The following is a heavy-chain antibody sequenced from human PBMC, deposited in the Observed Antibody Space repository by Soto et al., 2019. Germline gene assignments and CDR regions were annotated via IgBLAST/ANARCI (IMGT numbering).Heavy chain of an antibody. CDR1: GFTFSSYA. CDR3: ARDLVVGYYYFCY. V-gene: IGHV3-30*14. CDR2: ISYDGSNK. D-gene: IGHD3-22*01. Sequence: QVQLVESGGGVVQPGRYLRLSCAASGFTFSSYAMHWVRQAPGKGLEWVAVISYDGSNKYYADSVKGRFPISRDNSKNKLYRQMNRLRAEDTAVYYCARDLVVGYYYFCYWGQGTLVTFSS. J-gene: IGHJ4*02.